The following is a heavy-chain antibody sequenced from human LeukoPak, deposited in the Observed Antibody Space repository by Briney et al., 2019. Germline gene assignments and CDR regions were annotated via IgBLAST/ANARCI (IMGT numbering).Heavy chain of an antibody. J-gene: IGHJ4*02. CDR2: MSYDGINK. CDR1: GFTFSTYV. V-gene: IGHV3-30-3*01. Sequence: GGSLRLSCIASGFTFSTYVIHWVRQAPGKGLDWVAVMSYDGINKYYADSVKGRFTISRDNSKNTLSLQMNSLRPEDTAAYFCARGDSGGWYYPYFDYWGQGTLVTVSS. D-gene: IGHD6-19*01. CDR3: ARGDSGGWYYPYFDY.